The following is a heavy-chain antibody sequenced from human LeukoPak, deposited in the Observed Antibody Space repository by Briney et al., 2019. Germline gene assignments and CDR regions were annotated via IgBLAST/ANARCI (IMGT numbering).Heavy chain of an antibody. D-gene: IGHD3-3*01. J-gene: IGHJ6*03. CDR2: IYTSGST. CDR3: ARVLRKVTIFGNYYYYMDV. V-gene: IGHV4-4*07. CDR1: GGSISSYY. Sequence: SETLSLTCTVSGGSISSYYWSWIRQPAGKGLEWIGRIYTSGSTNYNPSLKSRVTMSVDTSKNQFSLKLSSVTAADTAVYYCARVLRKVTIFGNYYYYMDVWGKGTTVTVSS.